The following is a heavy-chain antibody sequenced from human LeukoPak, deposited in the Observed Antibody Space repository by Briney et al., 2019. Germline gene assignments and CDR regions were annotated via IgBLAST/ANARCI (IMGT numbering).Heavy chain of an antibody. CDR2: INHSGST. V-gene: IGHV4-34*01. D-gene: IGHD2-21*02. CDR1: GGSFSGFY. CDR3: ARSGAYCGGDCFGDAFDI. Sequence: SETLSLTCAVYGGSFSGFYWSWIRQPPGKGLEWIGEINHSGSTNYNPSLKSRVTISVDPSKNQFSLKLSSVTAADTAVYYCARSGAYCGGDCFGDAFDIWGQGTMVTVSS. J-gene: IGHJ3*02.